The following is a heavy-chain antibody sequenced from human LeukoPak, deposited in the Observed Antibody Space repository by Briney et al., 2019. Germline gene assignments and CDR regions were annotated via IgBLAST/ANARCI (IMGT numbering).Heavy chain of an antibody. CDR3: ARDLYNWNDEGYFDY. V-gene: IGHV1-2*02. CDR1: GYTFTGYY. Sequence: ASVKVSCKASGYTFTGYYMHWVRQATGQGLEWMGWINPNSGGTNYAQKFQGRVTMTRDTSISTAYMELSRLRSDDTAVYYCARDLYNWNDEGYFDYWGQGTLVTVSS. J-gene: IGHJ4*02. CDR2: INPNSGGT. D-gene: IGHD1-1*01.